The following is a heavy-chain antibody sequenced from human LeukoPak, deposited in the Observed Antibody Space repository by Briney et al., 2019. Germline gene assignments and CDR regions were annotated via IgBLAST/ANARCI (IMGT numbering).Heavy chain of an antibody. D-gene: IGHD4-17*01. Sequence: PGGSLRLSCAASGFTFSSYWVHWVRQAPGKGLVWVSRINSDGSNTIYADSVRGRFTISRDNAKNTLYLQMNRLRAEDTAVYYCARGGCGDYYFDYWGQGTLVTVSS. CDR1: GFTFSSYW. V-gene: IGHV3-74*01. J-gene: IGHJ4*02. CDR2: INSDGSNT. CDR3: ARGGCGDYYFDY.